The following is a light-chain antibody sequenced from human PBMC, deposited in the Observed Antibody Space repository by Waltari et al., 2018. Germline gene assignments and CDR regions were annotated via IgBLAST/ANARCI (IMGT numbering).Light chain of an antibody. J-gene: IGKJ4*01. CDR3: QQLYNYPLT. CDR2: GAS. V-gene: IGKV1-9*01. CDR1: QGVSSY. Sequence: DIQLTQSPTFLSASVGDRVTITGRASQGVSSYLAWYQQKPGEAPKLLIYGASTLQTGVPSRFSGSGSGTEFTLTIFSLQPEDFAAYYCQQLYNYPLTFGGGTRVEIK.